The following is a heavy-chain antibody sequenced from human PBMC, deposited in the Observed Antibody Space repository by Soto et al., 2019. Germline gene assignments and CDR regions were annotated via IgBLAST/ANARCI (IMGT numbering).Heavy chain of an antibody. J-gene: IGHJ3*02. V-gene: IGHV1-45*02. CDR3: ASSSWYVSVYVKTEYAFDI. D-gene: IGHD6-13*01. CDR1: GYTFTYRY. Sequence: GASSEGPCKASGYTFTYRYLHWVRQAPGQALEWMGWITPFNGNTNYAQKFQDRVTITRDRSMSTAYMELSSLRSEDTAMYYCASSSWYVSVYVKTEYAFDIWGQGTMVTVSS. CDR2: ITPFNGNT.